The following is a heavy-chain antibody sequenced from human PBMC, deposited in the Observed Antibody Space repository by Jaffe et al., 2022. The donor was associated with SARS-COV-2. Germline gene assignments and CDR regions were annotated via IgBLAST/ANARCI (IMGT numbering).Heavy chain of an antibody. V-gene: IGHV3-73*01. Sequence: EVQLVESGGGLVQPGGSLKLSCAASGFTFSGSAMHWVRQASGKGLEWVGRIRSKANSYATAYAASVKGRFTISRDDSKNTAYLQMNSLKTEDTAVYYCTRPHSGDYGADYWGQGTLVTVSS. J-gene: IGHJ4*02. CDR2: IRSKANSYAT. CDR1: GFTFSGSA. CDR3: TRPHSGDYGADY. D-gene: IGHD4-17*01.